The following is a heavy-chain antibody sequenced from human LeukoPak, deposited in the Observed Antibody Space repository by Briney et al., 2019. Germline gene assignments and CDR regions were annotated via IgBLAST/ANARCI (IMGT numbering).Heavy chain of an antibody. CDR1: GYSFTGYY. CDR2: INPNSGGT. J-gene: IGHJ4*02. V-gene: IGHV1-2*02. D-gene: IGHD6-6*01. CDR3: ARAQAALAARPFDY. Sequence: GASVKVSCKASGYSFTGYYMHWVRQAPGQGLEWMGWINPNSGGTNYAQKFQGRVTMTRDTSISTAYMELSRLRSDDTAAYYCARAQAALAARPFDYWGRGTLVTVSS.